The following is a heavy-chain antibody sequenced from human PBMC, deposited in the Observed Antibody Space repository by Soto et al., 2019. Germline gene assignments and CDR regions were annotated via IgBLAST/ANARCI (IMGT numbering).Heavy chain of an antibody. J-gene: IGHJ4*02. Sequence: EVQLVESGGGLVQPGGSLRLSCVASGFTFSSFEMNWVRQAPGKGLEWVSYISSGSETIYYADSVKGRFTVSRDNAKNSLFLQMNSLSLEDTALYYCARGTVTRHWGQGTLVTVSS. CDR3: ARGTVTRH. CDR2: ISSGSETI. V-gene: IGHV3-48*03. D-gene: IGHD2-21*02. CDR1: GFTFSSFE.